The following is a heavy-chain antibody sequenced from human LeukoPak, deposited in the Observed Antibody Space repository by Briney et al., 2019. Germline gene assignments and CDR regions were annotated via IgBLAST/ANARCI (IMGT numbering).Heavy chain of an antibody. CDR3: ARDRTLLGYFDY. J-gene: IGHJ4*02. D-gene: IGHD7-27*01. CDR2: IYYSGST. Sequence: SETLSLTCTVSGGSISSYYWSWIRQPPGKGLEWIGYIYYSGSTNYNPSLKSRVTISVDTSKNQFSLKLSSVTAADTAVYYCARDRTLLGYFDYWGQGTLVTVSS. CDR1: GGSISSYY. V-gene: IGHV4-59*12.